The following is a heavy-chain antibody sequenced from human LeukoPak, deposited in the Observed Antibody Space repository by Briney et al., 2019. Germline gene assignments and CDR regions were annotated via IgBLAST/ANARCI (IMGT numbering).Heavy chain of an antibody. CDR3: AREAPRTYRFDS. CDR2: IDPSDGDI. CDR1: GYTFTTYY. J-gene: IGHJ4*02. Sequence: ASVKVSCKASGYTFTTYYMHWVRQAPGQGLEWIGRIDPSDGDIHYAQKFQGRVTMTRETSTTTVYMELRSLRSEDTAVYYCAREAPRTYRFDSWGQGTLVIVSA. V-gene: IGHV1-46*01. D-gene: IGHD1-1*01.